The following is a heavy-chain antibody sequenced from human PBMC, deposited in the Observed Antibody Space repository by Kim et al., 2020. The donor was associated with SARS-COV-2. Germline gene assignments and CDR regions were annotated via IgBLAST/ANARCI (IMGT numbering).Heavy chain of an antibody. V-gene: IGHV4-34*01. CDR1: GGSFSGYY. CDR3: ARGRSSDEIVVVPAAIGHYYYYMDV. J-gene: IGHJ6*03. CDR2: INHSGST. D-gene: IGHD2-2*02. Sequence: SETLSLTCAVYGGSFSGYYWSWIRQPPGKGLEWIGEINHSGSTNYNPSLKSRVTISVDTSKNQFSLKLSSVTAADTAVYYCARGRSSDEIVVVPAAIGHYYYYMDVWGQGTTVTVSS.